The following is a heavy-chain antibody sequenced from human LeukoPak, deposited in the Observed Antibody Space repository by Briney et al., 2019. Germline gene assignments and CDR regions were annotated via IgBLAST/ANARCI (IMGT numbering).Heavy chain of an antibody. V-gene: IGHV1-2*02. Sequence: ASVKVSCKASGYTFTGYYINWVRQAPGQGLEWMGWLNPNSGGTNYPQKFQGRVTMTSDTSISTAYMELTSLRSDNSAVYYCARKSAVRSTSEFDFWGQGTLVTVSS. CDR2: LNPNSGGT. CDR3: ARKSAVRSTSEFDF. D-gene: IGHD2-2*01. CDR1: GYTFTGYY. J-gene: IGHJ4*02.